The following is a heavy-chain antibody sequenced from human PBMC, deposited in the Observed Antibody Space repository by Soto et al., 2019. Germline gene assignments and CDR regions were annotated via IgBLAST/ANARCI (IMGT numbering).Heavy chain of an antibody. D-gene: IGHD3-22*01. Sequence: SVKVSCKASGFTFTSSAVQWVRQARGQRLEWIGWIVVGSGNTNYAQKFQERVTITRDMSTSTAYMELSSLRSEDTAVYYCAAVNPFAYYYDSSGYWDDAFDIWGQGTMVT. CDR2: IVVGSGNT. CDR1: GFTFTSSA. J-gene: IGHJ3*02. CDR3: AAVNPFAYYYDSSGYWDDAFDI. V-gene: IGHV1-58*01.